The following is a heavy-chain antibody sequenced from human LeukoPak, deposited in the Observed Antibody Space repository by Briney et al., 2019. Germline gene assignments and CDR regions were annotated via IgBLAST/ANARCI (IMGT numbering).Heavy chain of an antibody. D-gene: IGHD4-17*01. CDR1: GFTITPYA. CDR2: ISGSGGGT. CDR3: AKWDYGVGFDN. Sequence: PGGSLRLSYAASGFTITPYAMNWVRQAPGKGLEWVSAISGSGGGTYYADSVKGRFTISRDTSKNTLYLQMNSLRAEDTAVYYCAKWDYGVGFDNWGQGTLVTVSS. V-gene: IGHV3-23*01. J-gene: IGHJ4*02.